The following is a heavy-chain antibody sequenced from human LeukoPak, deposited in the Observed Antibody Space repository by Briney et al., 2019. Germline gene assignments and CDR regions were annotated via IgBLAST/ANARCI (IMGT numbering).Heavy chain of an antibody. CDR3: ARSHSRPSYDFWSGYSREDAFDI. CDR1: GFTFSSYW. Sequence: GGSLRLSCAASGFTFSSYWMHWVRQAPGKGLVWVSRINSDGSSTSYADSVKGRFTISRDNAKNTLYLQMNSLRAEDTAVYYCARSHSRPSYDFWSGYSREDAFDIWGHGTMVTVSS. CDR2: INSDGSST. D-gene: IGHD3-3*01. V-gene: IGHV3-74*01. J-gene: IGHJ3*02.